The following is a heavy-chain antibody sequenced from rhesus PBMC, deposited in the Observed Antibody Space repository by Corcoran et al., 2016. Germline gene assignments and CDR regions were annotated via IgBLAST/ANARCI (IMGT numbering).Heavy chain of an antibody. CDR2: IIESCGTI. J-gene: IGHJ6*01. V-gene: IGHV3S26*01. CDR1: GFTFSSYV. CDR3: AKAGYDEDDYGYYDRSGLDS. Sequence: DVQLVESGGGLVKPGGSLRLSCVASGFTFSSYVMHWVRQAPGKGLKWGSVIIESCGTIDYADSVKGRFTISRDNAKNSLFLQMNSLRAEDTAVYSCAKAGYDEDDYGYYDRSGLDSWGQGVVVTVSS. D-gene: IGHD3-9*01.